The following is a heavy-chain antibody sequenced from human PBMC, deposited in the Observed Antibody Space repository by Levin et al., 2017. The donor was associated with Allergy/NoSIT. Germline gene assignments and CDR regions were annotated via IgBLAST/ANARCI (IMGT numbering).Heavy chain of an antibody. CDR3: ARGFGSECYYPAFGP. CDR1: GSGFTFSSFA. Sequence: GESLKISCSASGSGFTFSSFAMFWVRQAPGKGLEWLSFISYDTTKRYYAESVKGRFTISRDNSENILYLQMNSLRTEDTAGYYGARGFGSECYYPAFGPWGPGTLVIVSS. CDR2: ISYDTTKR. D-gene: IGHD3-10*01. V-gene: IGHV3-30-3*01. J-gene: IGHJ5*02.